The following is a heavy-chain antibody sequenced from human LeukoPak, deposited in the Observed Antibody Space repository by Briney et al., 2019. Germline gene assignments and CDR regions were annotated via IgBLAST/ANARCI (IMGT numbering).Heavy chain of an antibody. CDR3: AKSSYYDSSGYYREYYFDF. CDR1: GFTFSNYA. D-gene: IGHD3-22*01. V-gene: IGHV3-21*04. J-gene: IGHJ4*02. CDR2: FGTRSSSI. Sequence: PGGSLRLSCAASGFTFSNYAMNWVRQAPGKGLEWVSSFGTRSSSIYYAHSVTGRFIVSRDNAKNTLYLQMNSLRDEDTAVYYCAKSSYYDSSGYYREYYFDFWGQGTLVTVSS.